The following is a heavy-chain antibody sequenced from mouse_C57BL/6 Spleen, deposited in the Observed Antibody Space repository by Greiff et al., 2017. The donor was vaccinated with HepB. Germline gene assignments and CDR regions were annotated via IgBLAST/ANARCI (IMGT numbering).Heavy chain of an antibody. V-gene: IGHV1-78*01. CDR2: IYPRDGST. J-gene: IGHJ2*01. CDR1: GYTFTDHT. CDR3: VVSSYYYGSSYPFDY. D-gene: IGHD1-1*01. Sequence: QVQLKESDAELVKPGASVKISCKVSGYTFTDHTIHWMKQRPEQGLEWIGYIYPRDGSTKYNEKFKGKATLTADKSSSTAYMQLNSLTSEDSAVYFCVVSSYYYGSSYPFDYWGQGTTLTVSS.